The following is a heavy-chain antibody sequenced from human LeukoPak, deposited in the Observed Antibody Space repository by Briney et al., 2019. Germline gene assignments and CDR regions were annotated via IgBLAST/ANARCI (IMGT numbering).Heavy chain of an antibody. Sequence: MSSETLSLTCTVSGGSISGYYWSWIRQPAGRGLEWIGRIYTSGSTNYNPSLKSRVTISVDKSKNQFSLKLSSVTAADTAVYYCARDPLDCSGGSCYSDYYYYMDVWGKGTTVTVSS. CDR2: IYTSGST. CDR3: ARDPLDCSGGSCYSDYYYYMDV. CDR1: GGSISGYY. J-gene: IGHJ6*03. D-gene: IGHD2-15*01. V-gene: IGHV4-4*07.